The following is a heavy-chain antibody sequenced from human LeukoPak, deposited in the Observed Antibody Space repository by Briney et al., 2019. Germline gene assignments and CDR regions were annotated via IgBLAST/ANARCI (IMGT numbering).Heavy chain of an antibody. J-gene: IGHJ4*02. CDR2: VYYSGSI. D-gene: IGHD6-13*01. CDR1: GGSISSHY. Sequence: SETLSLNCTVSGGSISSHYWSWIRQPPGKGLEWIGYVYYSGSINYNPSLQSRVTISVETSKNQFSLKLNSVTAADTAVYYCARGGYYFDFWGQGTLVTVSS. CDR3: ARGGYYFDF. V-gene: IGHV4-59*11.